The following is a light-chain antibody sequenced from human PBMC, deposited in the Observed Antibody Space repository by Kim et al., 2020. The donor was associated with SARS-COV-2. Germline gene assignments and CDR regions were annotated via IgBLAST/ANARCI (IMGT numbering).Light chain of an antibody. V-gene: IGLV2-14*04. CDR2: DVS. J-gene: IGLJ1*01. CDR3: SSYTSSSHV. Sequence: PGQSITISCTGTSSDVVGYNYVSWYQQHPGKAPKLMIYDVSKRPSGVSNRFSGSKSGNTASLTISGLQAEDEADYYCSSYTSSSHVFGTGTKVTVL. CDR1: SSDVVGYNY.